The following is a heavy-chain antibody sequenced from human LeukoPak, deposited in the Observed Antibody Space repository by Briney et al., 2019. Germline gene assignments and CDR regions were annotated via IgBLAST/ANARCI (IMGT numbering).Heavy chain of an antibody. J-gene: IGHJ4*02. CDR3: AKDPYGTRYFDY. Sequence: GGSLRLSCAASGFTFSSHALSWVRQAPGKGLEWVSSLSGSGYNTYYADSVKGRFTISRDNSKNTAYLQMNSLRAEDTAVYYCAKDPYGTRYFDYWGQGTLVTVSS. CDR2: LSGSGYNT. CDR1: GFTFSSHA. V-gene: IGHV3-23*01. D-gene: IGHD2-2*01.